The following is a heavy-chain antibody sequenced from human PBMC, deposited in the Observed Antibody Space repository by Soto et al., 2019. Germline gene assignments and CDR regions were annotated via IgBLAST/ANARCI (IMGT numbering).Heavy chain of an antibody. V-gene: IGHV4-59*01. Sequence: SETLSLTSTVSGGSISRYYWNWIRQPPGKGLEWIGYIYYSGSTNYNPSLKSRVTISVDTSKNQFSLKLSSVTAADTAVYYCARDPGSGSYYGWFDPWGQGTLVTVSS. CDR1: GGSISRYY. CDR3: ARDPGSGSYYGWFDP. J-gene: IGHJ5*02. D-gene: IGHD3-10*01. CDR2: IYYSGST.